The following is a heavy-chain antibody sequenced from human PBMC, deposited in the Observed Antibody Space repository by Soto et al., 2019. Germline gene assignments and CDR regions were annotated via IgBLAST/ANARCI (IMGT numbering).Heavy chain of an antibody. V-gene: IGHV3-33*01. D-gene: IGHD2-15*01. J-gene: IGHJ6*02. CDR1: GFTLSINC. CDR3: ARDRVQMVDGLDV. CDR2: IWYDGINK. Sequence: QVQLVESGGGVVQPGRSLRLSCAASGFTLSINCMHWVRQAPGKGLEWVAVIWYDGINKYYADSVKGRFIISRDNSKNTVYLQMNSLRAEDTAVYYCARDRVQMVDGLDVWGQGTTVTVS.